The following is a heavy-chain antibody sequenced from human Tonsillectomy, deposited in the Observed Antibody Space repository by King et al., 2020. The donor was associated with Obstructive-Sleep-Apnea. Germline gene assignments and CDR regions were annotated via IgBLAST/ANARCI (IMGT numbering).Heavy chain of an antibody. J-gene: IGHJ4*02. V-gene: IGHV1-24*01. CDR1: GYTLREVA. CDR3: ATDLGYSSSWQASPAD. CDR2: FDPEEGET. Sequence: VQLVQSGAEVKKPGASVKVSCKVSGYTLREVAMHWVRQAPGKGLEWMGGFDPEEGETVYAQQFQGRVTMTEDTSTDTAYMELNSLRSEDTAVYYCATDLGYSSSWQASPADWGQGTLVTVSA. D-gene: IGHD6-13*01.